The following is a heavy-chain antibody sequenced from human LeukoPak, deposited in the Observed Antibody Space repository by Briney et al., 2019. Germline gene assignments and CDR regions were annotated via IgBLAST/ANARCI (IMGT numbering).Heavy chain of an antibody. CDR1: GFTFLTYA. CDR2: IRDSGAST. D-gene: IGHD6-19*01. CDR3: AKAGRSGWYPGWPFDI. J-gene: IGHJ3*02. Sequence: GSLRLSCAASGFTFLTYAMSWVRQAPGKGLQWVSVIRDSGASTYYADSVKGRFTISRDNSKNTLYLQMNSLRAEDTAVYYCAKAGRSGWYPGWPFDIWGQGTMVTVSS. V-gene: IGHV3-23*01.